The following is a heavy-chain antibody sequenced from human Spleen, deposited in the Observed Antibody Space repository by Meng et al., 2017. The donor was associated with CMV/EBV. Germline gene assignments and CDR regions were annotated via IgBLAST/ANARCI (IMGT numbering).Heavy chain of an antibody. J-gene: IGHJ4*02. D-gene: IGHD2-2*02. Sequence: SGGSVSSGSYYWSWIRQPPGKGLEWIGYIYSSGSTNYNPSLTSRVTISVDTSKNQFSLKLSSVTAADTAVYYCARFGVPAAIGYFDYWGQGTLVTVSS. CDR3: ARFGVPAAIGYFDY. CDR1: GGSVSSGSYY. CDR2: IYSSGST. V-gene: IGHV4-61*01.